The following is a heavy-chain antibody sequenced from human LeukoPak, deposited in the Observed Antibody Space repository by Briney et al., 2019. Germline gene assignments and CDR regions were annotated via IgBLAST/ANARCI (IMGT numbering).Heavy chain of an antibody. CDR1: GFTFSSYS. CDR3: AKFSLKGTSGDDY. Sequence: GGSLRLSCAASGFTFSSYSMNWVRQAPGKGLEWVSSISSSSSYIYYADSVKGRFTISRDNAKNSLYLQMNSLRAEDTAVYYCAKFSLKGTSGDDYWGQGTLVTVSS. J-gene: IGHJ4*02. V-gene: IGHV3-21*01. CDR2: ISSSSSYI. D-gene: IGHD2-21*02.